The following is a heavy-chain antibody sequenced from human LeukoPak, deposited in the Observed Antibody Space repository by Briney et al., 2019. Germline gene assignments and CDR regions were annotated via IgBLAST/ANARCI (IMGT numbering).Heavy chain of an antibody. CDR1: GFTFSSYG. D-gene: IGHD6-19*01. J-gene: IGHJ4*02. CDR3: AGAVSSGWSYFDY. V-gene: IGHV3-33*01. CDR2: IWYDGSNK. Sequence: GGSLRLSCAASGFTFSSYGMHWVRQAPGKGLEWVAVIWYDGSNKYYADSVKGRFTISRDNSKNTLYLQMNSLRAEDTAVYYCAGAVSSGWSYFDYWGQGTLVTVSS.